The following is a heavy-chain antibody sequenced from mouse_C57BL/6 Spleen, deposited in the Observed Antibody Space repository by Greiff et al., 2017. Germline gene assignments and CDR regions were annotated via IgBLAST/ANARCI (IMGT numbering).Heavy chain of an antibody. CDR1: GFTFSSYA. CDR3: AREGVYSNYVFAY. Sequence: EVQRVESGGGLVKPGGSLKLSCAASGFTFSSYAMSWVRQTPEKRLEWVATISDGGSYTYYPDNVKGRFTISRDNAKNNLYLQMSHLKSEDTAMYYCAREGVYSNYVFAYWGQGTLVTVSA. D-gene: IGHD2-5*01. CDR2: ISDGGSYT. V-gene: IGHV5-4*01. J-gene: IGHJ3*01.